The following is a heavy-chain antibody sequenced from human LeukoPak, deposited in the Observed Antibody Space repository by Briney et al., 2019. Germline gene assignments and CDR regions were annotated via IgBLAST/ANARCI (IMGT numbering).Heavy chain of an antibody. CDR2: INYYGNT. J-gene: IGHJ4*02. CDR3: ARRVAGGPTDY. Sequence: SETLSLTCTVSGDSINSGDFYWSWIRQPPGKGLEWIGYINYYGNTYYHPSLKSRTIISVDTSKNQFSLKLSSVTAADTAVYYCARRVAGGPTDYWGQGTLVTVSS. V-gene: IGHV4-30-4*01. CDR1: GDSINSGDFY.